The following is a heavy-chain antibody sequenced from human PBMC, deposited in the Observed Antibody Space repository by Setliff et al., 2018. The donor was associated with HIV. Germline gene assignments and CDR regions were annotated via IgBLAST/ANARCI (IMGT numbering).Heavy chain of an antibody. Sequence: ASVKVSCKASGGTFSSYTISWVRQAPGQGLEWMGRIIPILDIRSYAQKFQGRVTITADESTSTAYMELSSLRSDDTAVYYCSRTSVEPINNSYSANFDDWGQGTGVTV. CDR2: IIPILDIR. V-gene: IGHV1-69*02. D-gene: IGHD1-26*01. J-gene: IGHJ4*02. CDR1: GGTFSSYT. CDR3: SRTSVEPINNSYSANFDD.